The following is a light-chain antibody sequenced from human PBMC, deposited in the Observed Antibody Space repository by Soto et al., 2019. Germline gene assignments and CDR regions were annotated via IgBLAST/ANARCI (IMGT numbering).Light chain of an antibody. V-gene: IGLV2-14*01. CDR3: SSYTSNLTVL. Sequence: QSALTQPASVSGSPGQSITISCTGTSSDVGGYNYVSWYQQHPGKAPKLMIYDVSNRPSGISYRFSGSKSGNTASLTISGLHAEDEADYYCSSYTSNLTVLFGGGTKLTVL. J-gene: IGLJ2*01. CDR2: DVS. CDR1: SSDVGGYNY.